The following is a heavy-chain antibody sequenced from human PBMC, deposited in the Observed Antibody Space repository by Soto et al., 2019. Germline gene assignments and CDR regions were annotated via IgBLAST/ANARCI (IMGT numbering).Heavy chain of an antibody. CDR3: ARTRVRALTAGESDP. V-gene: IGHV4-4*07. D-gene: IGHD5-18*01. Sequence: SETLSLTCTFSGGCISGHYWSWIRQTAGKGLEWIGRIYSTGATNYNPSLSSRASMSIDTSKNQISLNLTSVTAADTAMYYCARTRVRALTAGESDPWGQGTLVTVSS. J-gene: IGHJ5*02. CDR1: GGCISGHY. CDR2: IYSTGAT.